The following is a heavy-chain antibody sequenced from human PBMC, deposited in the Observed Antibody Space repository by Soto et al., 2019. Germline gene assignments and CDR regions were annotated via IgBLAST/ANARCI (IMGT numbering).Heavy chain of an antibody. Sequence: QVQLVQSGAEVKKPGSSVKVSCKASGGTFSSYAISWVRQAPGQGLEWMGGIIPIFGTANYAQKFQGRVTITGDKSPSTAYLELSSLGPKDTGVYYCARARSSTSRHPTVYYYHYYGMDVWGQGTTVTVSS. CDR1: GGTFSSYA. V-gene: IGHV1-69*06. J-gene: IGHJ6*02. CDR2: IIPIFGTA. CDR3: ARARSSTSRHPTVYYYHYYGMDV. D-gene: IGHD2-2*01.